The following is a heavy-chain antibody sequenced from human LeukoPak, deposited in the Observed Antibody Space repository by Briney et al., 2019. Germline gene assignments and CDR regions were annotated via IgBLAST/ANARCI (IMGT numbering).Heavy chain of an antibody. J-gene: IGHJ4*02. Sequence: GASVKVSCKASGYTFTSYGISWVRQAPGQRLEWMGWISAYNGNTNYAQKLQGRVTMTTDTSTSTAYMELRSLRSDDTAVYYCARGLGYQLPTYYFDYWGQGTLVTVSS. CDR3: ARGLGYQLPTYYFDY. D-gene: IGHD2-2*01. CDR1: GYTFTSYG. V-gene: IGHV1-18*01. CDR2: ISAYNGNT.